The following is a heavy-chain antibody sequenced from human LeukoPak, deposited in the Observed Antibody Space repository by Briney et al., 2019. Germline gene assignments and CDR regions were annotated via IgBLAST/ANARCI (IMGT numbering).Heavy chain of an antibody. CDR3: ARELEYSSSSHWFDP. J-gene: IGHJ5*02. CDR2: INPSGGST. Sequence: GASVKVSCKASGYTFTSYYIHWVRQAPGQGLEWMGLINPSGGSTNYAQKFQGRVTMTRDTSISTAYMELSRLRSDDTAVYYCARELEYSSSSHWFDPWGQGTLVTVSS. D-gene: IGHD6-6*01. CDR1: GYTFTSYY. V-gene: IGHV1-2*02.